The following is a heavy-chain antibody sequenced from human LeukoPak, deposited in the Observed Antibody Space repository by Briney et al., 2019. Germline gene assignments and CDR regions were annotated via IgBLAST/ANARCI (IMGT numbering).Heavy chain of an antibody. Sequence: ASVKVSCKASGYTFTSYGISWVRQAPGQGLEWMGWISAYNGNTNYAQKLQGRVTTTTDTSTSTAYMELRSLRSDDTAVYYCARGGGAIVVVPAAPNDYWGQGTLVTVSS. V-gene: IGHV1-18*01. CDR1: GYTFTSYG. CDR2: ISAYNGNT. J-gene: IGHJ4*02. D-gene: IGHD2-2*01. CDR3: ARGGGAIVVVPAAPNDY.